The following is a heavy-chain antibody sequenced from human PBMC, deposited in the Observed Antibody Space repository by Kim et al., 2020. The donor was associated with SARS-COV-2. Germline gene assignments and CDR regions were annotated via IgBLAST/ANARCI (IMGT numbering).Heavy chain of an antibody. J-gene: IGHJ6*02. CDR1: GFTFSSYA. Sequence: GGSLRLSCAASGFTFSSYAMHWVRQAPGKGLEWVAVISYDGSNKYYADSVKGRFTISRDNSKNTLYLQMNSLRAEDTAVYYCARLPLSHSSWYQGRSGWDYYGMDVWGQGTTVTVSS. V-gene: IGHV3-30*04. CDR3: ARLPLSHSSWYQGRSGWDYYGMDV. D-gene: IGHD6-13*01. CDR2: ISYDGSNK.